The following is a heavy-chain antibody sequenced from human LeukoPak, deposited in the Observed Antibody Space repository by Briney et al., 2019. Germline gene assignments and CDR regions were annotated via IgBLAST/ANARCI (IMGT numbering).Heavy chain of an antibody. J-gene: IGHJ4*02. CDR1: GFTFTNYA. CDR2: ISAGGGST. D-gene: IGHD2-15*01. CDR3: ATSPRGWYYFDY. V-gene: IGHV3-23*01. Sequence: GGSLRLSCAASGFTFTNYAMSWVRQAPGKGLEWVSGISAGGGSTYYADSVKGRFTISRDNSKNTLYLQMNSLRAEDTAVYYCATSPRGWYYFDYWGQGTLVTVSS.